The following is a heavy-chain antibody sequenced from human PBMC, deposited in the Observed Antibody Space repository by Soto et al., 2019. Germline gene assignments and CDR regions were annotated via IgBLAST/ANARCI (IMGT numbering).Heavy chain of an antibody. Sequence: QVQLVQSGADVRKPGSSVMVSCKASGGSFSAYAINWLRQAPGQGLEWMGGIIPMSGATDYAQKFQGRVAITADKSTTTAYRELNSLRSEDTAVYYCAGDSSGSVVLFDFWGQGTLVTVSS. J-gene: IGHJ4*02. D-gene: IGHD3-22*01. CDR2: IIPMSGAT. V-gene: IGHV1-69*14. CDR3: AGDSSGSVVLFDF. CDR1: GGSFSAYA.